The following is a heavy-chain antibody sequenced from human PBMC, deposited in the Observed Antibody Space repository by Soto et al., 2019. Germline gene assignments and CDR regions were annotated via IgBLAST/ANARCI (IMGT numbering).Heavy chain of an antibody. CDR2: SNPTRGGT. J-gene: IGHJ6*02. Sequence: ASVKVPCKALGYTLTGYYMHWVRQAPGQGLEWMAWSNPTRGGTTYAEKFPVWVTMTRDTSISTAYRELSRLRSDDTAVYYCARDGYSGSGEDYYYYGMDVWGQGTTVTVSS. CDR1: GYTLTGYY. V-gene: IGHV1-2*04. D-gene: IGHD5-18*01. CDR3: ARDGYSGSGEDYYYYGMDV.